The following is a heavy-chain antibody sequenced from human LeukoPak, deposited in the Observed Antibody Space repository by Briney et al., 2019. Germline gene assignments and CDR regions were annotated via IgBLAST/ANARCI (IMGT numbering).Heavy chain of an antibody. D-gene: IGHD2-21*02. Sequence: PSETLSLTCTVSGGSISSYYWSWIRQPPGKGLEWIGYIYYSRSTNYNPSLKSRVTISVDTSKNQFSLKLSSVTAADTAVYYCATIWVTAIDFDFWGQGTLVTVSS. CDR2: IYYSRST. J-gene: IGHJ4*02. CDR3: ATIWVTAIDFDF. CDR1: GGSISSYY. V-gene: IGHV4-59*08.